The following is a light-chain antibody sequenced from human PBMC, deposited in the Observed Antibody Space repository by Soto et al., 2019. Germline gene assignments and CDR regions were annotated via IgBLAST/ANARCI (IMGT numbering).Light chain of an antibody. CDR2: DAS. CDR1: QSVSSY. J-gene: IGKJ4*01. V-gene: IGKV3-11*01. Sequence: EVVLTQSPTTLSLSPGDRATISCRASQSVSSYLAWYQQKPGQAPRLLIYDASKRATGIPARFSGSGSGTDFTLTISSLEPEDFAVYYCQQRSIWVTVGGGTKVEIK. CDR3: QQRSIWVT.